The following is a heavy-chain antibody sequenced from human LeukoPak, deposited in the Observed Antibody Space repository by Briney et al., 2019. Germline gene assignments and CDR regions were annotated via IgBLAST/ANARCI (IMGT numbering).Heavy chain of an antibody. Sequence: GESLKISCKGSGYSFTNYWIGWVRQMPGKGLEWMGIIYPGDSDTRNSPSFQGQVTISADKSISTAYLQWSSLKASDTALYYCARQAYGYNYDYWGQGTLVTVSS. CDR1: GYSFTNYW. J-gene: IGHJ4*02. CDR3: ARQAYGYNYDY. CDR2: IYPGDSDT. V-gene: IGHV5-51*01. D-gene: IGHD5-24*01.